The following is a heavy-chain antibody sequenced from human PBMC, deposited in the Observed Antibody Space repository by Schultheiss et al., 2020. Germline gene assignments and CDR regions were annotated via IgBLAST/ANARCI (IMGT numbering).Heavy chain of an antibody. CDR1: GFTFSSYD. D-gene: IGHD6-19*01. Sequence: GGSLRLSCAASGFTFSSYDMHWVRQATGKGLEWVSAIGTAGDTYYPGSVKGRFTISRDNSKNTLYLQMNSLRAEDTAVYYCAKDPGYSSGWYSFDYWGQGTLVTVSS. CDR2: IGTAGDT. J-gene: IGHJ4*02. CDR3: AKDPGYSSGWYSFDY. V-gene: IGHV3-13*01.